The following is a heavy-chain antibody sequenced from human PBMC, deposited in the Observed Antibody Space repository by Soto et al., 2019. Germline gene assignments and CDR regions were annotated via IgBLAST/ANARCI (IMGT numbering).Heavy chain of an antibody. CDR2: FKWNSCDV. D-gene: IGHD3-16*01. Sequence: GGSLRLSCAASGFTFGDYSMHRVRQVPGKGLEWVSGFKWNSCDVGYADSVKGPFTISRDNARNSLYLQMNSLRPEDTAVYYCSQGGSWGRPFSGMDFWGQGTLVNVSS. V-gene: IGHV3-9*01. CDR3: SQGGSWGRPFSGMDF. CDR1: GFTFGDYS. J-gene: IGHJ6*02.